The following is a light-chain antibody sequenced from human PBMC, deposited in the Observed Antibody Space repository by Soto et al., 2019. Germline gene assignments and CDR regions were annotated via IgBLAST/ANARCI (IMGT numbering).Light chain of an antibody. CDR2: GNS. V-gene: IGLV1-40*01. CDR1: SSNIGAGYD. J-gene: IGLJ1*01. Sequence: QAVLTQPPSVSGAPGQRVTISCTGSSSNIGAGYDVHWYQQLPGTAPKLLIYGNSNRPSGVPDRFSGSKSGNTASLTISGLQADDEADYYCCSYAGDNSYVFGTGTKLTVL. CDR3: CSYAGDNSYV.